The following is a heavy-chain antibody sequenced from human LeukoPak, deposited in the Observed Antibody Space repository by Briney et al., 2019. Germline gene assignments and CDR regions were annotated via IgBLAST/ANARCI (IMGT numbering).Heavy chain of an antibody. CDR3: ARVKIWGSYPIDY. Sequence: PSETLSLTCTVSGGSISSGNYYWSWIRQPAGKGLEWIGRIHASGSTYYNPSLRSRVTLSVDTSKNQFSLKLSSVTAADTAVYYCARVKIWGSYPIDYWGQGSLVTVSS. J-gene: IGHJ4*02. CDR2: IHASGST. D-gene: IGHD1-26*01. CDR1: GGSISSGNYY. V-gene: IGHV4-61*02.